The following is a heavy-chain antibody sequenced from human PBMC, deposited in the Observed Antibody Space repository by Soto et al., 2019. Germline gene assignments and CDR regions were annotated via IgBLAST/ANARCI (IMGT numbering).Heavy chain of an antibody. D-gene: IGHD6-19*01. CDR3: ARLKYSSGQNGDDY. V-gene: IGHV5-51*01. CDR1: GYSFSSYW. CDR2: IYPADSDT. J-gene: IGHJ4*02. Sequence: PGDSLKISCKGSGYSFSSYWIGWVRQMPGKGLEWMGIIYPADSDTRYSPSFQGQVTISADKSISTAYLQWSSLKASDTAMYYCARLKYSSGQNGDDYWGQGTLVTVSS.